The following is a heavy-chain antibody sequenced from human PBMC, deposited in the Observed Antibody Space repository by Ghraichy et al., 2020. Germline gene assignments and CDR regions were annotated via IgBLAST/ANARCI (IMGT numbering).Heavy chain of an antibody. V-gene: IGHV4-31*03. CDR1: GDSMSSGGFY. J-gene: IGHJ5*02. CDR3: ARVKRWLQFSFNWFDP. CDR2: ISYIGNT. Sequence: SETLSLTCSVSGDSMSSGGFYWSWIRQHPGKGLEWIGYISYIGNTYYNPSLKSRLTISLDTSGNQFSLKLKSLTAADTAVYYCARVKRWLQFSFNWFDPWGQGTLVTVSS. D-gene: IGHD5-24*01.